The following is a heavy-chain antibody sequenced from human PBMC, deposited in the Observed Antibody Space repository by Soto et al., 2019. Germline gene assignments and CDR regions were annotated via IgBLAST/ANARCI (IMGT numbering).Heavy chain of an antibody. CDR3: ARAEPTTATFDP. J-gene: IGHJ5*02. D-gene: IGHD4-4*01. CDR1: GGSISSSSYY. CDR2: IYYSGST. Sequence: PSETLSLTCTVSGGSISSSSYYWGWIRQPPGKGLEWIGSIYYSGSTYYNPSLKSRVTISVDTSKNQFSLKLSSVTAADTAVYYCARAEPTTATFDPWGQGTLVTVSS. V-gene: IGHV4-39*01.